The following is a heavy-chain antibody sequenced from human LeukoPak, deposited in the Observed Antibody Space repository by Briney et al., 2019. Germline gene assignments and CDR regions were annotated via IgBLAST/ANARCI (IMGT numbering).Heavy chain of an antibody. Sequence: GESLQISSKGSGYCFTSYWIGWVRRLPGKGLEWMGIIYPGDSDTRYSPSFQGQVTISADKSISTAYLQWSSLKASDTAMYYCARDRGVAWFDPWGQGTLVTVSS. D-gene: IGHD3-10*01. V-gene: IGHV5-51*01. J-gene: IGHJ5*02. CDR2: IYPGDSDT. CDR3: ARDRGVAWFDP. CDR1: GYCFTSYW.